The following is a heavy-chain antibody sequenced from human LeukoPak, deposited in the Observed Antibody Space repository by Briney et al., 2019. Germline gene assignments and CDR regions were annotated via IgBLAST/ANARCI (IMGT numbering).Heavy chain of an antibody. V-gene: IGHV3-9*01. CDR2: ISWNSGSI. CDR1: GFTVDDYA. J-gene: IGHJ4*01. D-gene: IGHD5-24*01. CDR3: AKDVKDGYNSRTCYYIDD. Sequence: GRSLRLSCAASGFTVDDYATRWVRQAPGDGRGWGLGISWNSGSIGYADSVTRRFTISRDNAKISLNLQMNSLTAEDTASYYYAKDVKDGYNSRTCYYIDDWGQGTLVTVSS.